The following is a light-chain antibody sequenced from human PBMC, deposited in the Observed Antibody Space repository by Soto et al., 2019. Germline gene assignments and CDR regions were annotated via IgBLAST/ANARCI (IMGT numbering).Light chain of an antibody. CDR2: SAF. J-gene: IGKJ1*01. V-gene: IGKV1-39*01. CDR3: QQSYSTPWT. Sequence: DLQMTQSPSSLSASVGDRVTITCRASPSVSSYLNWYQQKPGKAPKLLIYSAFSLHSGVPSRFSGSGSGTEFTLTISSLQPEDFATYYCQQSYSTPWTFGQGTKVGIK. CDR1: PSVSSY.